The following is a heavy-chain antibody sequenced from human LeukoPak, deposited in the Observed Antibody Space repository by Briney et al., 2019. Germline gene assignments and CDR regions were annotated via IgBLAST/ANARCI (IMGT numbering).Heavy chain of an antibody. J-gene: IGHJ6*02. V-gene: IGHV5-51*01. Sequence: GESLKISCKGSGYSFTSYWIGWVRQMPGKGLEWMGIIYPGDSDTRYSPSFQGQVTISADKSISTAYLQWSSLKASDTAMYYCARIPPLSWGDYAIPFYYYYGMDVWGQGTTVTVSS. D-gene: IGHD4-17*01. CDR1: GYSFTSYW. CDR3: ARIPPLSWGDYAIPFYYYYGMDV. CDR2: IYPGDSDT.